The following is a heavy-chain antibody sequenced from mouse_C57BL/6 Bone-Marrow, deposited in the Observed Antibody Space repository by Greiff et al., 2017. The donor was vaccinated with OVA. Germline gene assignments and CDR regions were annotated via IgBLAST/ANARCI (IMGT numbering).Heavy chain of an antibody. CDR1: GFTFSSYG. D-gene: IGHD1-1*01. J-gene: IGHJ2*01. Sequence: EVMVVESGGDLVKPGGSLKLSCAASGFTFSSYGLSWVRQTPDKRLEWVATISSGGSYTYYPDSVKGRFTISRNNAKNTLYLQMSSLKSEDTAMYYWARQGCPNTTVVATGRDWGKGTTLSVAS. CDR2: ISSGGSYT. CDR3: ARQGCPNTTVVATGRD. V-gene: IGHV5-6*01.